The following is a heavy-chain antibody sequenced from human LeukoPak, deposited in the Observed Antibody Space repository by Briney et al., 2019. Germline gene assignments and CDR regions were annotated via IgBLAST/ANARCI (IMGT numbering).Heavy chain of an antibody. CDR3: ARGDHYDVLTGFQTPSHLSDY. Sequence: ASVKVSCKASCYRFTSYGISWVRQAPGQGLEWMGWINPNSGDTNYAQKFQGRVTMTRDTSISTAYMELSRLTSDDTAVYYCARGDHYDVLTGFQTPSHLSDYWGQGTLVTVSS. V-gene: IGHV1-2*02. D-gene: IGHD3-9*01. J-gene: IGHJ4*02. CDR2: INPNSGDT. CDR1: CYRFTSYG.